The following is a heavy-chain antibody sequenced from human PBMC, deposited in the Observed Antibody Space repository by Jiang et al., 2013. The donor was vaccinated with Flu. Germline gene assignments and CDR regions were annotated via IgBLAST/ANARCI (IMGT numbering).Heavy chain of an antibody. V-gene: IGHV4-34*01. Sequence: AVYGGSFSGYYWSWDPPAPREGAGVGLGKSIIVEAPTTTVPSRVEVTISVDTSKNQFSLKLSSVTAADTAVYYCARGLGYGGIRYYYYYMDVWGKGTTVTVSS. J-gene: IGHJ6*03. CDR1: GGSFSGYY. D-gene: IGHD4-23*01. CDR3: ARGLGYGGIRYYYYYMDV. CDR2: SIIVEAP.